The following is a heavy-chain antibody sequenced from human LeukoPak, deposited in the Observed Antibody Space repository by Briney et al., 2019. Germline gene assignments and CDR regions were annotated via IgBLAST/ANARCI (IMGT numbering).Heavy chain of an antibody. CDR1: GGSFSGYY. J-gene: IGHJ6*03. D-gene: IGHD3-3*01. CDR2: INHSGST. CDR3: ARDLITIFGVVDPTGYMDV. V-gene: IGHV4-34*01. Sequence: PSETLSLTCAVYGGSFSGYYWSWIRQPPGKGLEWIGEINHSGSTNYNPSLKSRVTISVDTSKNQFSLKLSSVTAADTAVYYCARDLITIFGVVDPTGYMDVWGKGTTVTVSS.